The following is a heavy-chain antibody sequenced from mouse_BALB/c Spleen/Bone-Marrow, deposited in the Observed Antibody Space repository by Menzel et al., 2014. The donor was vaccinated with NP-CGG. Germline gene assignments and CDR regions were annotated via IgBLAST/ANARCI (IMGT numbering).Heavy chain of an antibody. CDR3: ARDGYDVGGALDY. J-gene: IGHJ4*01. Sequence: VQLKESGGGLVQPGGSLKLSCAASGFTFSYYTMSWVRQTPEKRLEWVAYISNGGSTTYHPDTVKGRLTISRDNAKNTLYLQMSSLKSEDTAMYYCARDGYDVGGALDYWGQGTSVTVSS. V-gene: IGHV5-12-2*01. CDR2: ISNGGSTT. D-gene: IGHD2-2*01. CDR1: GFTFSYYT.